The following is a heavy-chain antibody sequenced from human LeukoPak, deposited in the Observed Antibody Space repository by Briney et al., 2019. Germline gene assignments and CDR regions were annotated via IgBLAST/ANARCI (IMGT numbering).Heavy chain of an antibody. CDR2: ISDSGST. Sequence: PSETLSLTCTVSGGSINSYYWTWIRQPPGKGPEWIGYISDSGSTNHNPSLKSRVSMSVGSSNTDFSLRLNSVTAADTAVYYCARVFRGAVTSNWFDPSGQGTLVTVSS. J-gene: IGHJ5*02. CDR1: GGSINSYY. D-gene: IGHD4-17*01. V-gene: IGHV4-59*01. CDR3: ARVFRGAVTSNWFDP.